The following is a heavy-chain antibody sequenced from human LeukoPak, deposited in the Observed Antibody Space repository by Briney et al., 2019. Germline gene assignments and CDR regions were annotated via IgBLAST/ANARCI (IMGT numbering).Heavy chain of an antibody. CDR1: GGSISTKY. J-gene: IGHJ3*02. D-gene: IGHD2-2*01. Sequence: SETLSLTCTVSGGSISTKYWSWIRQSAGKGPEWIGRISTSGSSSYNPSLKSRVTISIDKSKNWFSLKLSSVTAADTAIYYCARDSFDAFHIWGQGTMVTVSS. CDR3: ARDSFDAFHI. CDR2: ISTSGSS. V-gene: IGHV4-4*07.